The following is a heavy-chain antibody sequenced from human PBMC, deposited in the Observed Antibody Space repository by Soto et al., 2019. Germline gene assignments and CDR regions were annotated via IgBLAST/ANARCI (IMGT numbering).Heavy chain of an antibody. J-gene: IGHJ4*02. Sequence: SEILSLTCTVSGGSISSGGYYWSWIRQHPGKGLEWIGYIYYSGSTYYNPSLKSRVTISVDTSKNQFSLKLSSVTAADTAVYYCARAPRAYCSSTSCYLDYWGQGTLVTVSS. CDR1: GGSISSGGYY. CDR2: IYYSGST. D-gene: IGHD2-2*01. V-gene: IGHV4-31*03. CDR3: ARAPRAYCSSTSCYLDY.